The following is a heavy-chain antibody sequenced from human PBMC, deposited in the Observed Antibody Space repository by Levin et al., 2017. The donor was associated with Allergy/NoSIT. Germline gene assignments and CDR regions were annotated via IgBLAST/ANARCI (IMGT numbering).Heavy chain of an antibody. D-gene: IGHD2-2*02. CDR2: IIPISATT. CDR3: AADILVLPATISGAY. CDR1: GGTFSSYA. Sequence: SVKVSCKLSGGTFSSYAVNWVRQAPGQGLEWMGGIIPISATTNYAQGFQGRLTISADESTATAYMELSSLRSEDTAVYYCAADILVLPATISGAYWGQGTLVTVSS. V-gene: IGHV1-69*13. J-gene: IGHJ4*02.